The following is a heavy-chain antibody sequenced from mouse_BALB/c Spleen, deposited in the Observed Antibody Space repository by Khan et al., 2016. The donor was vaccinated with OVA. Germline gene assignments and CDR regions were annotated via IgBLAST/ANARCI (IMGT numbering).Heavy chain of an antibody. V-gene: IGHV1-26*01. D-gene: IGHD2-12*01. CDR1: GYSFTVYY. CDR2: VNPNNGDT. CDR3: ARGYEFFPY. J-gene: IGHJ3*01. Sequence: EVQLQQSGPDLVKPGASVKISCKASGYSFTVYYMTWVKQSHGKSPEWIGRVNPNNGDTNYNQNFNGKAILTVDKSSNTAYMELRSLTSEDSAVFYCARGYEFFPYWGQGTLVTVSA.